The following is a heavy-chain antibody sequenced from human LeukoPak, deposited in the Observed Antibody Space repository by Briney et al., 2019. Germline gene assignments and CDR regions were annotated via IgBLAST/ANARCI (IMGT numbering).Heavy chain of an antibody. CDR1: EFSVGSNY. CDR2: IYSGGST. D-gene: IGHD3-10*01. J-gene: IGHJ6*03. CDR3: VCWLGGDHNYMDV. Sequence: GGSLRLSCAASEFSVGSNYMTWVRQAPGKGLEWVSLIYSGGSTYYADSVKGRFTISRDNSKNTLYLQMNSLRAEDTAVYYCVCWLGGDHNYMDVWGKGTKVTVSS. V-gene: IGHV3-66*01.